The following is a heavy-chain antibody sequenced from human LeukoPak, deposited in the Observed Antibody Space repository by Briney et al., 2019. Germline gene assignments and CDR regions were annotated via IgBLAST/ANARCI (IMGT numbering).Heavy chain of an antibody. CDR3: AKGSVAVAGIVDY. J-gene: IGHJ4*02. D-gene: IGHD6-19*01. V-gene: IGHV3-30*18. CDR2: ISYDGSNK. Sequence: GGSLRLSCAASGFIFSSYGMHWVRQAPGKGLEWVAVISYDGSNKYYADSVKGRFTISRDNSKNTLYLQMNSLRAEDTAVYYCAKGSVAVAGIVDYWGQGTLVTVSS. CDR1: GFIFSSYG.